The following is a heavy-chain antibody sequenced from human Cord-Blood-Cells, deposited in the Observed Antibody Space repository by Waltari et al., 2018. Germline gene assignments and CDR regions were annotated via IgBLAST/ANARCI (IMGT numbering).Heavy chain of an antibody. D-gene: IGHD7-27*01. Sequence: QVHLVPWGAAVKKRGHAVQVACKVSGSTVTELSTPSARQAPAKGLEWMVGFDPEDGETIYAQKFQARVTMTEDTPTDTAYMELSSLRSEDTAVYYCATDVTGDLWYFDLWGRGTLVTVSS. CDR1: GSTVTELS. V-gene: IGHV1-24*01. CDR2: FDPEDGET. J-gene: IGHJ2*01. CDR3: ATDVTGDLWYFDL.